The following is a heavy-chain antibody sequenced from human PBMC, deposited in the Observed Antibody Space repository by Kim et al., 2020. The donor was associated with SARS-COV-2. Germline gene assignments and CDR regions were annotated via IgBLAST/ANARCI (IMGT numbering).Heavy chain of an antibody. V-gene: IGHV3-11*06. Sequence: GRLTISRDNAKNSLYLQMNSLRAEDTAVYYCARDLYYYDSSGYADYGMDVWGQGTTVTVSS. CDR3: ARDLYYYDSSGYADYGMDV. J-gene: IGHJ6*02. D-gene: IGHD3-22*01.